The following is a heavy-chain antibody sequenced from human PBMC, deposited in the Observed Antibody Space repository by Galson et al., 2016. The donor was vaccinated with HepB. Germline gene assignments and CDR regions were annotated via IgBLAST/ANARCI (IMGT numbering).Heavy chain of an antibody. CDR3: ARSRAPEDY. V-gene: IGHV1-18*01. CDR2: ISTYTGNT. D-gene: IGHD6-6*01. Sequence: SCKASGYTFTNYGISWVRQAPGQGLEWMGWISTYTGNTNYAQRLQGRVTMTTDTSTSTAYMELRSLRSDDTAIYYCARSRAPEDYWGQGTLVIVSS. J-gene: IGHJ4*02. CDR1: GYTFTNYG.